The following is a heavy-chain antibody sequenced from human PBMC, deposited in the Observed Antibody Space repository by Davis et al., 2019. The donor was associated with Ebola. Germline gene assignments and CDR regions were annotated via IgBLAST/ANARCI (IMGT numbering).Heavy chain of an antibody. CDR2: INHSGST. D-gene: IGHD3-22*01. CDR1: GGSFSGYY. CDR3: ARDDSSGSTFNYYYYYGMDV. V-gene: IGHV4-34*01. Sequence: PSETLSLTCAVYGGSFSGYYWSWIRQPPGKGLEWIGEINHSGSTNYNPSLKSRVTISVDTSKNQFSLKLSSVTAADTAVYYCARDDSSGSTFNYYYYYGMDVWGQGTTVTVSS. J-gene: IGHJ6*02.